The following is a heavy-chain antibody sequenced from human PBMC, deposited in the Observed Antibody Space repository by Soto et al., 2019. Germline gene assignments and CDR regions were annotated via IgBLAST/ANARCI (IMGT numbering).Heavy chain of an antibody. CDR2: INPNSGGT. J-gene: IGHJ4*02. CDR1: GYTFTSYD. CDR3: ARGDSGDVPPMDY. V-gene: IGHV1-2*04. D-gene: IGHD4-17*01. Sequence: QVQLVQSGAEVKKPGASVKVSCKASGYTFTSYDMNWVRQATGQGLEWMGWINPNSGGTNYAQKFQGWVTMTRDTGMSTADQELSKQRSDHAAVYYYARGDSGDVPPMDYGGQESRVTVSS.